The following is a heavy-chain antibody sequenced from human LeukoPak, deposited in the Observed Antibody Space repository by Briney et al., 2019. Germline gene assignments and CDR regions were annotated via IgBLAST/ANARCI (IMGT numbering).Heavy chain of an antibody. J-gene: IGHJ4*02. CDR1: GVSFSGYY. D-gene: IGHD2-15*01. CDR2: INHSGST. V-gene: IGHV4-34*01. Sequence: SETLSLTCAVYGVSFSGYYWSWIRQPPGKGLEWIGEINHSGSTNYNPSLKSRVTISVDTSKNQFSLKLSSVTAADTAVYYCARYCSGGSCYIEPYYFDYWGQGTLVTVSS. CDR3: ARYCSGGSCYIEPYYFDY.